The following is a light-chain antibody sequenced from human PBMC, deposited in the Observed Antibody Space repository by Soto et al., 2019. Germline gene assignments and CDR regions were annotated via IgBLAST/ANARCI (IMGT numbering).Light chain of an antibody. V-gene: IGKV3-11*01. CDR1: QSVSSY. CDR2: DAS. Sequence: EIVLTQSPATLSLSPGERATLSCRASQSVSSYLAWYQQKPGQAPSLLIHDASNRATGIPARFSGSGSGTDFTLTISSLEPEDFAVYYCQQRTNWSWTFGQGTKVEIK. J-gene: IGKJ1*01. CDR3: QQRTNWSWT.